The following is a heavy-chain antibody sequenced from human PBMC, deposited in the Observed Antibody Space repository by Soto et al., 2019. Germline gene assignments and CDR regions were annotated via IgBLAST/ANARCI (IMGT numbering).Heavy chain of an antibody. J-gene: IGHJ4*02. V-gene: IGHV4-59*08. Sequence: QVQLQESGPGLVKPSETLSLTCTVSGGSISRYYWSWIRQPPGKGLEWIGYIYYSGSTNYNPSLKCRVTITVDTSKNPVSLKLSSVTAADTAVYYCARHVQWLVTFDYWGQGTLVTVSS. CDR3: ARHVQWLVTFDY. CDR1: GGSISRYY. D-gene: IGHD6-19*01. CDR2: IYYSGST.